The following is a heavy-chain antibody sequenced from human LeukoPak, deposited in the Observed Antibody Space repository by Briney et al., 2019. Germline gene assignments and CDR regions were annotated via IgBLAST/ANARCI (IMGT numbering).Heavy chain of an antibody. D-gene: IGHD1-1*01. J-gene: IGHJ6*03. CDR2: IKSKTDGGTT. CDR3: TTAPHWNDDLFYYYYMDV. CDR1: GFTFSNAW. V-gene: IGHV3-15*01. Sequence: AGGSLRLSCAASGFTFSNAWMSWVRQAPGKGLEWVGRIKSKTDGGTTDYAAPVKGRFTISRDDSKNTLYLQMNSLKTEDTAVYYCTTAPHWNDDLFYYYYMDVWGKGTTVTVSS.